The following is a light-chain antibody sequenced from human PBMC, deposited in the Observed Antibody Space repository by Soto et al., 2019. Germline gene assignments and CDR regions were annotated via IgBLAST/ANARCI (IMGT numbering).Light chain of an antibody. CDR3: SSYTSSSTLV. Sequence: QSALTQPASVSGSPGQSITISCTGTSSDVGGYHYVSWYQQHPGKAPKLMIYEVSNRPSGVSNRFSGSKSGNTASLTISGLHAEDEADYYCSSYTSSSTLVFGTGTKLTVL. CDR1: SSDVGGYHY. V-gene: IGLV2-14*01. CDR2: EVS. J-gene: IGLJ1*01.